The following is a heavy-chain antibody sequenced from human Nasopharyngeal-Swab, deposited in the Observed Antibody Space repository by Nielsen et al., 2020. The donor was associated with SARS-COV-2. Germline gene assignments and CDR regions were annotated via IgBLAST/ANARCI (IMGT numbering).Heavy chain of an antibody. Sequence: WIRQSPSRGLEWLGRTYYRSKWYTDYAISVKSRITLNQDTSKNQFSLQLDSVTPEDTAVYYCARGDYYYGMDVWGQGTAVTVSS. CDR2: TYYRSKWYT. J-gene: IGHJ6*02. V-gene: IGHV6-1*01. CDR3: ARGDYYYGMDV.